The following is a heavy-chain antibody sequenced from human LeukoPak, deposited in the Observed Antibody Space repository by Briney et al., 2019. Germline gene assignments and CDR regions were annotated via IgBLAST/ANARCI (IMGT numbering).Heavy chain of an antibody. J-gene: IGHJ3*02. V-gene: IGHV3-74*01. Sequence: GGSLRLSCAASEFTISRYWMHWVRQAPGKGLVWVSNINNDGSITTYADSVKGRFTISRDNVKDTLFLQMNSLGAEDTALYYCARGWNTTPRSGFDIWGLGTMVTVSS. CDR3: ARGWNTTPRSGFDI. D-gene: IGHD1/OR15-1a*01. CDR2: INNDGSIT. CDR1: EFTISRYW.